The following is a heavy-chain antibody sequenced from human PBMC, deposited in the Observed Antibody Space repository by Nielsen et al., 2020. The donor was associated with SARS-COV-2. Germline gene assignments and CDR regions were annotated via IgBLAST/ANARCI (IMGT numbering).Heavy chain of an antibody. V-gene: IGHV3-74*01. J-gene: IGHJ4*02. D-gene: IGHD3-3*01. CDR3: VYVNDFWNE. CDR1: GFPFSSYW. CDR2: IDNDGSST. Sequence: GESLKISCAASGFPFSSYWMHWVRQLPGKGLVWVSRIDNDGSSTNYADSVRGRFTISRDNSRNTLYLQMNSLRAEDTATYYCVYVNDFWNEWGQGTLVTVSS.